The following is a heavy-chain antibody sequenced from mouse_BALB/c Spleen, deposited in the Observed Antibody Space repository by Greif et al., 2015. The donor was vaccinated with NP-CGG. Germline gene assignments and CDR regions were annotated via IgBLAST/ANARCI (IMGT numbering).Heavy chain of an antibody. Sequence: EVQLQQSGAELVKPGASVKLPCTASGFNIKDTYMHWVKQRPEQGLEWIGRIDPANGNTKYDPKFQGKATITADTSSNTAYLQLSSLTSEDTAVYYCARGGDVYAMDYWGQGTSVTVSS. CDR1: GFNIKDTY. CDR3: ARGGDVYAMDY. J-gene: IGHJ4*01. V-gene: IGHV14-3*02. CDR2: IDPANGNT.